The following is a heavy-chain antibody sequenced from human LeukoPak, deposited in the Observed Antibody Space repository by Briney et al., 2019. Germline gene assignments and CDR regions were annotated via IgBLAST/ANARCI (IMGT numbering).Heavy chain of an antibody. CDR1: RFTFSTYW. D-gene: IGHD3-9*01. Sequence: PGGSLRLSCAASRFTFSTYWMHWVRQAPGKGLVWVSRINSDGSSTGYADSVKGRFTISRDNAKNTLYLQMNSLRAEDTAVYYCARAVLRYFDSTAGWFDPWGQGTLVTVSS. CDR3: ARAVLRYFDSTAGWFDP. V-gene: IGHV3-74*01. CDR2: INSDGSST. J-gene: IGHJ5*02.